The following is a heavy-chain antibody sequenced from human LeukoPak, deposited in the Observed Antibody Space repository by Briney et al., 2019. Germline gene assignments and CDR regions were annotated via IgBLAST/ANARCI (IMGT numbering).Heavy chain of an antibody. Sequence: GGSLRLSCAASGFTLSSYAMSWVRQAPGKGLEWVSSISSIDGTYYADSVKGRFTISRDNSKNTLYLQMNSLRAEDTAVYYCAKDRVSTPTGGFDYWGQGTLVTVSS. D-gene: IGHD5/OR15-5a*01. CDR1: GFTLSSYA. V-gene: IGHV3-23*01. CDR2: ISSIDGT. CDR3: AKDRVSTPTGGFDY. J-gene: IGHJ4*02.